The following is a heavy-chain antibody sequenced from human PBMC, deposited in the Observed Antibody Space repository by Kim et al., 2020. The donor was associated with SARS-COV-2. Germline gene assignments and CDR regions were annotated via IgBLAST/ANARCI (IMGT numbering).Heavy chain of an antibody. CDR3: AAWLYSSGWLNLY. D-gene: IGHD6-19*01. CDR2: INSDGSST. J-gene: IGHJ4*02. V-gene: IGHV3-74*01. Sequence: GGSLRLSCAASGFTFSSYWMHWVRQAPGKGLVWVSRINSDGSSTSYADSVKGRFTISRDNAKNTLYLQMNSLRAEDTAVYYCAAWLYSSGWLNLYWGQGTLVTVSS. CDR1: GFTFSSYW.